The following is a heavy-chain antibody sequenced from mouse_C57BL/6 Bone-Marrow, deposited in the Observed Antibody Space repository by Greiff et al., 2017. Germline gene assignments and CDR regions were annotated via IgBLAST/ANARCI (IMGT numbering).Heavy chain of an antibody. CDR2: INPYNGGT. D-gene: IGHD4-1*01. CDR3: ARQDWVVAY. CDR1: GYTFTDYY. J-gene: IGHJ3*01. V-gene: IGHV1-19*01. Sequence: VQLQQSGPVLVKPGASVKMSCKASGYTFTDYYMNWVKQSHGKSLEWIGVINPYNGGTSYNQQFKDKATLTVDTSSSTAYMELNSLTSEDSAGYDCARQDWVVAYWGQGTLVTVSA.